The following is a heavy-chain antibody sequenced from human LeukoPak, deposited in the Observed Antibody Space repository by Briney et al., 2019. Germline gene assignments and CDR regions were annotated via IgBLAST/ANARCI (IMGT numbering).Heavy chain of an antibody. CDR1: GGSVSSGGYY. V-gene: IGHV4-31*03. CDR3: ARSAQTVTTFPLDY. J-gene: IGHJ4*02. CDR2: IYYSGST. Sequence: SETLSLTCTVSGGSVSSGGYYWSWVRQHPGQVLEWIGYIYYSGSTYYNPSLQSRVTISVDTSKNQFSLKLSSVTAADTAVYHCARSAQTVTTFPLDYWGQGTLVTVSS. D-gene: IGHD4-17*01.